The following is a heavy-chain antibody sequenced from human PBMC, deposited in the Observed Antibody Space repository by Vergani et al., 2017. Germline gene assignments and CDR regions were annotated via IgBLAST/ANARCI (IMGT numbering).Heavy chain of an antibody. V-gene: IGHV3-21*01. J-gene: IGHJ6*02. CDR3: ARDLMYYYGSGSYYFYYYYGMDV. Sequence: EVQLVESGGGLVKPGGSLRLSCAASGFTFSSYSMNWVRQAPGKGLEWVSSISSSSSYIYYADSVKGRCNIYRDNAKNSLYLQMNSLRAEDTAVYYCARDLMYYYGSGSYYFYYYYGMDVWGQGTTVTVSS. CDR2: ISSSSSYI. CDR1: GFTFSSYS. D-gene: IGHD3-10*01.